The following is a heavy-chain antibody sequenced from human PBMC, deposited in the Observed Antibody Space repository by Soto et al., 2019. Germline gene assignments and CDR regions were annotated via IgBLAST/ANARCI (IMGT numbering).Heavy chain of an antibody. D-gene: IGHD4-17*01. J-gene: IGHJ6*02. CDR2: IYHSGST. V-gene: IGHV4-30-2*01. CDR1: GGSISSGGYS. CDR3: ARAHYGDYGYGMDV. Sequence: QLQLQESGSGLVKPSQTLSLTCAVSGGSISSGGYSWSWIRQPPGQGLEWIGYIYHSGSTYYNPSLKSRVTISVDRSKNHFSLKLSSVTAADTAVYYCARAHYGDYGYGMDVWGQGTTVTVSS.